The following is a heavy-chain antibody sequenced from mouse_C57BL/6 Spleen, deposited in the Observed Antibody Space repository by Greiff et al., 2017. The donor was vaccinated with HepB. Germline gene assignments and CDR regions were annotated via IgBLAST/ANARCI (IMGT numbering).Heavy chain of an antibody. CDR1: GYTFTSYW. J-gene: IGHJ1*03. D-gene: IGHD1-1*01. CDR3: ARWTTVVGGYFDV. V-gene: IGHV1-64*01. CDR2: IHPNSGST. Sequence: VQLQQSGAELVKPGASVKLSCKASGYTFTSYWMHWVKQRPGQGLEWIGMIHPNSGSTNYNEKFKSKATLTVDKSSSTAYMQLSSLTSEDSAVYYCARWTTVVGGYFDVWGTGTTVTVSS.